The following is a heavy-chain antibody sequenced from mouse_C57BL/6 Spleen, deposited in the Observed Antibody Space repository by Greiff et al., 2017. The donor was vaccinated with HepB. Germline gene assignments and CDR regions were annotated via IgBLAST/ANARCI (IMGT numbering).Heavy chain of an antibody. CDR3: ARAGGSSPYYFDY. CDR2: ISDGGSYT. J-gene: IGHJ2*01. CDR1: GFTFSSYA. D-gene: IGHD1-1*01. V-gene: IGHV5-4*03. Sequence: EVKLMESGGGLVKPGGSLKLSCAASGFTFSSYAMSWVRQTPEKRLEWVATISDGGSYTYYPDNVKGRFTISRDNAKNNLYLQMSHLKSEDTAMYYCARAGGSSPYYFDYWGQGTTLTVSS.